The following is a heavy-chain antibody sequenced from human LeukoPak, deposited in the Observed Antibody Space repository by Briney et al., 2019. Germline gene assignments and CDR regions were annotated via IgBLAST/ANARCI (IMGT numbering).Heavy chain of an antibody. Sequence: GASVKVSCKASGYTFTSYAMHWVRQAPGQGLEWMGWINPNSGGTNYAQKFQGRVTMTRDTSISTAYMELSRLRSDDTAVYYCASTTRVLLWFGDPPEGGGFDIWGQGTMVTVSS. D-gene: IGHD3-10*01. CDR3: ASTTRVLLWFGDPPEGGGFDI. CDR1: GYTFTSYA. J-gene: IGHJ3*02. CDR2: INPNSGGT. V-gene: IGHV1-2*02.